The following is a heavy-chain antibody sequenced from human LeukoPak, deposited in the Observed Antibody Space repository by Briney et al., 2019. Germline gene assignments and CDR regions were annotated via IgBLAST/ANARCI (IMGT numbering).Heavy chain of an antibody. CDR2: IIPIFGTA. V-gene: IGHV1-69*13. CDR3: ARDKSTSGGLYFDY. CDR1: GGTFSSYA. Sequence: ASVKVSCKASGGTFSSYAISWVRQAPGQGLEWMGGIIPIFGTANYARKFQGRVTITADESTSTAYMELSRLRSDDTAVYYCARDKSTSGGLYFDYWGQGTLVTVSS. D-gene: IGHD5/OR15-5a*01. J-gene: IGHJ4*02.